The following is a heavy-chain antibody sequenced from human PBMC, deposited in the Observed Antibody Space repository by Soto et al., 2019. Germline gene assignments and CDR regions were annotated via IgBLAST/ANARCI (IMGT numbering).Heavy chain of an antibody. CDR2: ISLSDGST. D-gene: IGHD1-26*01. CDR1: GFILRSYA. V-gene: IGHV3-23*01. Sequence: EVQLSESGGGLVQPGGSLKLSCAASGFILRSYAMSWVRQAPGKGLEWVAGISLSDGSTAYADSVKGRFTLSRDNSKDTLYLQMDSLRVDDTAVYDCAKELNVGELLGWLQHWGQGTLVTVSS. J-gene: IGHJ1*01. CDR3: AKELNVGELLGWLQH.